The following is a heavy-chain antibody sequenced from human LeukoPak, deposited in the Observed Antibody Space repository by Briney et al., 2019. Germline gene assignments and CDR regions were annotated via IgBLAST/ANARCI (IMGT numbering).Heavy chain of an antibody. V-gene: IGHV3-23*01. D-gene: IGHD4-17*01. CDR2: ISGSGSST. CDR1: GFTFSKYA. Sequence: GGSLRLSCAASGFTFSKYAMTWVRQAPGKGLEWVSGISGSGSSTYYGDPVKGRFTISRDNSKNTLYLQMDSLRVEDTAVYYCAKRYGDYEGNWGQGTLVTVSS. CDR3: AKRYGDYEGN. J-gene: IGHJ4*02.